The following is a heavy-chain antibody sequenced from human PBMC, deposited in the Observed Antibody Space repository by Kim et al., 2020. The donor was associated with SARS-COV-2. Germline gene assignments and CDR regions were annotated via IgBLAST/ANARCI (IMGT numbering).Heavy chain of an antibody. CDR2: IYYSGST. Sequence: SETLSLTCTVSGGSISSYYWNWIRQPPGKGLEWIGYIYYSGSTNYNPSLKSRVTISVDTPKNQFSLKLSSVTAADTAVYYCARSSGWFIEGVYYYYYGMDVWGQGTTVTVSS. J-gene: IGHJ6*02. CDR1: GGSISSYY. CDR3: ARSSGWFIEGVYYYYYGMDV. D-gene: IGHD6-19*01. V-gene: IGHV4-59*01.